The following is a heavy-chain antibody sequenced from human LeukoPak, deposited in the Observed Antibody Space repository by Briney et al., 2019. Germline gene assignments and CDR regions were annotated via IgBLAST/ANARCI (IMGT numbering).Heavy chain of an antibody. CDR1: GFTFSDYY. D-gene: IGHD3-3*01. Sequence: GSLRLSCAASGFTFSDYYMSWIRQAPGKGLEWISYISNSGSTIHYAVSVKGRFTISRDNARNSLYLQMNSLRAEDTAVYYCARVTSPYAFDIWGQGTMVTVSS. CDR2: ISNSGSTI. J-gene: IGHJ3*02. CDR3: ARVTSPYAFDI. V-gene: IGHV3-11*04.